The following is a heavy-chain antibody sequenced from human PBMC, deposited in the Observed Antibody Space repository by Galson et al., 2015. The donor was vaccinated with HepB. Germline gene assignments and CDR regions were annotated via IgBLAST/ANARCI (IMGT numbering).Heavy chain of an antibody. D-gene: IGHD3-16*01. Sequence: QSGAEVKKPGESLTISCKASGYTFTSNWITWVRQMPGKGLEWVGRIDPSDSYTNYSPSFHGHVTFSADKSINTAYLHWARLKAADGAIYYCARDDTSIWGLADSWGQGTRVIVSS. V-gene: IGHV5-10-1*01. CDR3: ARDDTSIWGLADS. J-gene: IGHJ5*02. CDR2: IDPSDSYT. CDR1: GYTFTSNW.